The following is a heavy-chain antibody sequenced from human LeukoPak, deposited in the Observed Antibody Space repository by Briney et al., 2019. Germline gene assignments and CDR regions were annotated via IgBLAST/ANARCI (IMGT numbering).Heavy chain of an antibody. CDR1: GYTFTGYY. J-gene: IGHJ4*02. D-gene: IGHD3-22*01. CDR2: INTNTGNP. CDR3: ARAAYYYDSSGYYSTRYYFDY. Sequence: ASVKVSCKASGYTFTGYYMHWVRQAPGQGLEWMGWINTNTGNPTYAQGFTGRFVFSLDTSVSTAYLQISSLKAEDTAVYYCARAAYYYDSSGYYSTRYYFDYWGQGTLVTVSS. V-gene: IGHV7-4-1*02.